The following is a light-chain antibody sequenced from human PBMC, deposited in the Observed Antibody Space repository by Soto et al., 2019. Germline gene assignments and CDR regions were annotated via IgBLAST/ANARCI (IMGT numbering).Light chain of an antibody. CDR1: QSVSSD. Sequence: IVMTQSPATLSVSPGERATLSCRASQSVSSDLAWYQQKRGQAPRLLIYGASTRATGVPARFSGSGSGTDFTLTISSVRPEDFAVYYCQQYDHWPPMYPFGQGTKLEIK. CDR2: GAS. CDR3: QQYDHWPPMYP. J-gene: IGKJ2*01. V-gene: IGKV3-15*01.